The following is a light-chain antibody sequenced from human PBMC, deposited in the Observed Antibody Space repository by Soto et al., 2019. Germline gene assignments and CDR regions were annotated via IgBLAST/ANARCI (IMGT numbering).Light chain of an antibody. V-gene: IGKV3-11*01. Sequence: EIVLTQSPATLSLSPGEGATLSCRASQSVSSYLAWYQQKPGQAPRLLIYDTSNRATGIPARFSGSGSGTEFTLTISSLVPEDFAVYYCQQRRNWPPEFTFGPGTKVDIK. J-gene: IGKJ3*01. CDR2: DTS. CDR1: QSVSSY. CDR3: QQRRNWPPEFT.